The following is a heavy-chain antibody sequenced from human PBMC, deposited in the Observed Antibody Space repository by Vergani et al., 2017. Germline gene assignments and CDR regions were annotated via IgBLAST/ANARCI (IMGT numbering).Heavy chain of an antibody. D-gene: IGHD3-9*01. CDR2: ISGSGGST. Sequence: EVQLLESGGGLVQPGGSLRLSCAASGFTFSSYAMSWVRQAPGKGLEWVSAISGSGGSTYYADSVKGRFTISRDNSKNTLYLQMNSLRAEDTAVYYCARDQANYDILTARYYYYGMDVWGQGTTVTVSS. V-gene: IGHV3-23*01. CDR1: GFTFSSYA. J-gene: IGHJ6*02. CDR3: ARDQANYDILTARYYYYGMDV.